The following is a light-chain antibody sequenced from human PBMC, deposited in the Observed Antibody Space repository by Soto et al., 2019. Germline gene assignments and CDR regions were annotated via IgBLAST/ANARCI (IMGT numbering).Light chain of an antibody. CDR2: AAS. Sequence: DIQMTQSPSSLSASVRDRVTITCRASQTISTHLNWYQQKPGKAPKLLIYAASTLQSGVPSRFSGSGSGTEFTLTINSLQPEDFATYYCQQSLTIPYIFGQGTKLEIK. CDR1: QTISTH. V-gene: IGKV1-39*01. CDR3: QQSLTIPYI. J-gene: IGKJ2*01.